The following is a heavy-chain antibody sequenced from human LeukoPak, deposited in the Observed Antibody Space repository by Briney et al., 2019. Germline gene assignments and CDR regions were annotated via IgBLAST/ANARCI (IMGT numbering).Heavy chain of an antibody. CDR1: GFTFSSYW. CDR2: INSDGSST. CDR3: ARAYSSNTPYYYYYMYV. Sequence: GGSLRLSCAASGFTFSSYWMLWVRQAPGKGRVWVSRINSDGSSTIYADSVKGRFTISRDNAKNTLYLQMNSLRAEDPAVYYCARAYSSNTPYYYYYMYVWGKGTTVTVSS. D-gene: IGHD6-19*01. J-gene: IGHJ6*03. V-gene: IGHV3-74*01.